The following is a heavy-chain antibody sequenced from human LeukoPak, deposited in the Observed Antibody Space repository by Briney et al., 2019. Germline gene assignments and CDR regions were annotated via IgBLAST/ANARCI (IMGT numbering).Heavy chain of an antibody. V-gene: IGHV3-66*01. CDR2: IYSGGRT. D-gene: IGHD2-2*03. CDR3: ARIGYSSSSLDY. Sequence: GGSLRLSCAASAFTVSNTYMTWVRQAPGKGLEWVSFIYSGGRTHYADSVKGRFTISRDNARNSVYLQMNSLRVEDTAVYYCARIGYSSSSLDYWGQGTLVTVSS. CDR1: AFTVSNTY. J-gene: IGHJ4*02.